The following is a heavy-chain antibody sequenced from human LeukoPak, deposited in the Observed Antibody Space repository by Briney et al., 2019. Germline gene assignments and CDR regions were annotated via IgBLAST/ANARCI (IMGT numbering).Heavy chain of an antibody. CDR2: ISYSGST. V-gene: IGHV4-59*01. CDR1: GGSIGTYY. Sequence: PSETLSLTCTVSGGSIGTYYWSWIRQPPGKQLEWIGFISYSGSTEYNPSLKSRVTISVDTSKNQFSLKLKSLTPADTSMYYCTRDRRDGYNSVDLWGQGTMVTVSS. J-gene: IGHJ4*02. CDR3: TRDRRDGYNSVDL. D-gene: IGHD5-24*01.